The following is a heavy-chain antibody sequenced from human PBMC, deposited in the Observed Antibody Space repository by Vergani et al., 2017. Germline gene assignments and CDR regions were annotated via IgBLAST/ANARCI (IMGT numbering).Heavy chain of an antibody. D-gene: IGHD6-19*01. CDR3: ARDRFRSSGWEEKDYYGMDV. J-gene: IGHJ6*02. CDR1: GFTFDDYA. CDR2: ISWNSGSI. V-gene: IGHV3-9*01. Sequence: EVQLVESGGGLVQPGRSLRLSCAASGFTFDDYAMHWVRQAPGKGLEWVSGISWNSGSIGYADSVKGRFTISRDNAKNSLYLQMNSLRAEDTALYYCARDRFRSSGWEEKDYYGMDVWGQGTTVTVSS.